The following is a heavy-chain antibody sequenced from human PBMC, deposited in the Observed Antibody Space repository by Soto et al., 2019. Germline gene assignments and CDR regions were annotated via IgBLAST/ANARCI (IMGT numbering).Heavy chain of an antibody. J-gene: IGHJ4*02. Sequence: PGGSLRLSCAASGFTFSNAWMSWVRQAPGKGLEWVGRIKSKTDGGTTDYAAPVKGRFTISRDDSKNTLYLQMNSLRAEDTAVYYCARDWNDAFDYWGQGTLVTVSS. D-gene: IGHD1-1*01. V-gene: IGHV3-15*01. CDR2: IKSKTDGGTT. CDR1: GFTFSNAW. CDR3: ARDWNDAFDY.